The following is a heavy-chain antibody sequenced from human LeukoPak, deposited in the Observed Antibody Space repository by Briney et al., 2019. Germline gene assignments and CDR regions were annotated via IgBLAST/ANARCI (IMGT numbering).Heavy chain of an antibody. Sequence: GGSLRLSCVASGFTFSRYAMHWVRQAPGKGLEYVSAISSNGGVTYYANSVKGRFTISRDNSKNTLYLQMGSLRAEDMAVYYCARETVAASIDYWGQGTLVTVSS. CDR1: GFTFSRYA. CDR3: ARETVAASIDY. D-gene: IGHD6-6*01. V-gene: IGHV3-64*01. J-gene: IGHJ4*02. CDR2: ISSNGGVT.